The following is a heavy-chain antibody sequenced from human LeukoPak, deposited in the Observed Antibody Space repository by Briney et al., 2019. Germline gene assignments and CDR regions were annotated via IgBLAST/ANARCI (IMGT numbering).Heavy chain of an antibody. J-gene: IGHJ4*02. CDR2: ISWNSGSI. V-gene: IGHV3-9*01. Sequence: GRSLRLSCAASGFTFDDYAMHWVRQAPGKGLEWVSGISWNSGSIGYADSVKGRFTISRDSAKNSLYLQMNSLRAEDTALYYCAKGASSSWYFGPFDYWGQGTLVTVSS. CDR1: GFTFDDYA. D-gene: IGHD6-13*01. CDR3: AKGASSSWYFGPFDY.